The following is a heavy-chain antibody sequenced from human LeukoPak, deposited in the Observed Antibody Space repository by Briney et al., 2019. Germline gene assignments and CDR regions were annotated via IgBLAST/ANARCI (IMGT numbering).Heavy chain of an antibody. CDR1: GITVSSNY. D-gene: IGHD4-17*01. CDR3: ARDPRTTGKSNYGMDV. J-gene: IGHJ6*02. V-gene: IGHV3-53*01. Sequence: GGSLRLSCAASGITVSSNYMSWVRQPPGKGLEWVSIIYSGGTTYYADSVQGRFTISRDNSKNTVYLQMNSLRVEDTAVYYCARDPRTTGKSNYGMDVWGQGTTVTVSS. CDR2: IYSGGTT.